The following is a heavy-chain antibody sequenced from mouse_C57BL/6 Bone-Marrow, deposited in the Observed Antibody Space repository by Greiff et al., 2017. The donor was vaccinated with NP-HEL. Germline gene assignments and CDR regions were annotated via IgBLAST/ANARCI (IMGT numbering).Heavy chain of an antibody. CDR2: IYPGDGDT. V-gene: IGHV1-82*01. J-gene: IGHJ2*01. CDR1: GYAFSSSW. Sequence: QVQLQQSGPELVKPGASVKISCKASGYAFSSSWMNWVKQRPGTGLEWIGRIYPGDGDTNYNGKFKGKATLTADKSSSTAYMQLSSLTSEDSAVYFCARGFYYYGSTFDYWGQGTTLTVSS. CDR3: ARGFYYYGSTFDY. D-gene: IGHD1-1*01.